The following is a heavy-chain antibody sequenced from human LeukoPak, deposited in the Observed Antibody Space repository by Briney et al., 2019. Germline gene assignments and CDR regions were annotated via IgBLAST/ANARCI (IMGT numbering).Heavy chain of an antibody. J-gene: IGHJ4*02. D-gene: IGHD5-18*01. V-gene: IGHV3-33*01. CDR3: ARDQSDSLDY. Sequence: GGSLRLSCAASGFTFSSHGMHWVRQAPGKGLEWVAAIWYDGSNKYYADSVKGRFTISRDNSKNTLYLQMNSLRAEDTAVYYCARDQSDSLDYWGQGTLVTVSS. CDR1: GFTFSSHG. CDR2: IWYDGSNK.